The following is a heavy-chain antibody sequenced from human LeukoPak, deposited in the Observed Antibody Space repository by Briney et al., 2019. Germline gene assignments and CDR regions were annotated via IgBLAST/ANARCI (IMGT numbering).Heavy chain of an antibody. J-gene: IGHJ6*03. D-gene: IGHD6-19*01. V-gene: IGHV1-2*02. Sequence: ASVKVSCKASVYTFTGYYIHWVRQAPGQGLEYMGWINPNSGGTNYAQKFQGRVTVTRDTSISTAYMELSRLRSDDTAVYYCARDLYQWLPSTRPRDYYYYMDVWGEGTTVTVSS. CDR3: ARDLYQWLPSTRPRDYYYYMDV. CDR1: VYTFTGYY. CDR2: INPNSGGT.